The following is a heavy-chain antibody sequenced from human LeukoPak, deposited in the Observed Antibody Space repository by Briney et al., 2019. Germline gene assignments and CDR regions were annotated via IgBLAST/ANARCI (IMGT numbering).Heavy chain of an antibody. D-gene: IGHD2/OR15-2a*01. CDR2: INAGNGNT. V-gene: IGHV1-3*01. CDR1: GYTFTSYA. J-gene: IGHJ6*02. CDR3: ARVYAGVDYYGMDV. Sequence: ASVKVSCKASGYTFTSYAMHWVRQAPGQRLEWMGWINAGNGNTKYSQKFQGRVTITRDTSASTAYMELSSLRSEDTAVYYCARVYAGVDYYGMDVWGQGTTVTVSS.